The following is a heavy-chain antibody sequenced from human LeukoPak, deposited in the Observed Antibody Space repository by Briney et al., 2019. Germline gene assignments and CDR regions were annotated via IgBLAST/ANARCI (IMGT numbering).Heavy chain of an antibody. CDR1: GFTFSDYS. CDR2: ITSSGTT. V-gene: IGHV3-23*01. CDR3: AKTTTGYSSGRYPAWPIDY. D-gene: IGHD2-15*01. Sequence: GGSLRLSCAASGFTFSDYSMNWVRQAPGKGLEWVSAITSSGTTYYADSVKGRFTISRDNSKNTVYLQMDSLRVEDTAIYYCAKTTTGYSSGRYPAWPIDYWGQGTLVTVSS. J-gene: IGHJ4*02.